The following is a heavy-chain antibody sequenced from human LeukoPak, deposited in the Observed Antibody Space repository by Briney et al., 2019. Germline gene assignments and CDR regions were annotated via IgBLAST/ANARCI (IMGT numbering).Heavy chain of an antibody. J-gene: IGHJ3*02. CDR3: ARSYGDYPWAAFDI. CDR2: IGTAGDT. V-gene: IGHV3-13*01. Sequence: GGSLRLSCAASGFTFSSYDMHWVRQATGKGLEWVSAIGTAGDTYYPGSVKGRFTISRENAKNSLYLQMNSLRAGDTAVYYCARSYGDYPWAAFDIWGQGTMVTVSS. CDR1: GFTFSSYD. D-gene: IGHD4-17*01.